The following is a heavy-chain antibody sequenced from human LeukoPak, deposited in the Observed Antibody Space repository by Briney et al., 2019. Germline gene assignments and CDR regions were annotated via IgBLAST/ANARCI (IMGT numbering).Heavy chain of an antibody. CDR2: ISGSGGST. CDR1: GCTFSNYA. CDR3: AKDRYSNYGNWFDP. Sequence: GGSLRLSCAASGCTFSNYAMNWVRQAPGKGLEWVSGISGSGGSTYYADSVKGRFTISRDNSKNTLYLQMISLRAEDTAVYYCAKDRYSNYGNWFDPWGQGTLVTVFS. J-gene: IGHJ5*02. D-gene: IGHD4-11*01. V-gene: IGHV3-23*01.